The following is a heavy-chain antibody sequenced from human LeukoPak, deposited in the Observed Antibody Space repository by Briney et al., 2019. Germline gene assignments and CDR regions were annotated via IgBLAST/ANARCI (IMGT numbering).Heavy chain of an antibody. CDR1: GFTVSTNY. D-gene: IGHD3-3*02. Sequence: GGSLRLSCAASGFTVSTNYMNWVRQAPGKGPEWVSILYSGSSAYYADSVEGRFTISRDSSKNTLFLQMNDLRAEDTAVYYCARVGDHFHWYLDLWGRGTLVTVSS. CDR3: ARVGDHFHWYLDL. J-gene: IGHJ2*01. CDR2: LYSGSSA. V-gene: IGHV3-53*01.